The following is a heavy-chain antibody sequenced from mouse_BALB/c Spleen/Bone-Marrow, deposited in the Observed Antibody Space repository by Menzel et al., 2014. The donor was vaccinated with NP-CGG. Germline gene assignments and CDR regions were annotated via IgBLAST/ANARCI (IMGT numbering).Heavy chain of an antibody. CDR2: IDPANGNT. CDR1: GFNIKDTY. V-gene: IGHV14-3*02. D-gene: IGHD2-4*01. CDR3: AMITTGAWFAY. J-gene: IGHJ3*01. Sequence: EVQRVESGAELVKPGASVKLSCTASGFNIKDTYMHWVKQRPEQGLEWIGRIDPANGNTKYDPKFQGKATITADTSSNTAYLQLGSLTSEDTAVYYCAMITTGAWFAYWGQGTLVTVSA.